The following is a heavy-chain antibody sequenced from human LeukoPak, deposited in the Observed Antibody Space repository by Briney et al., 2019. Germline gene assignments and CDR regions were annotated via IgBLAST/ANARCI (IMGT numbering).Heavy chain of an antibody. CDR2: ISSSSRSI. V-gene: IGHV3-21*01. J-gene: IGHJ4*02. CDR1: GFNFKTYT. CDR3: AREYYDSSGLDY. D-gene: IGHD3-22*01. Sequence: GGSLRLSCAASGFNFKTYTMNWVRQAPGKGLEWVSCISSSSRSIFHADSVKGRFTISRDNAKNSLYLQMSSLKPEDTAIYYCAREYYDSSGLDYWGQGTLVTVSS.